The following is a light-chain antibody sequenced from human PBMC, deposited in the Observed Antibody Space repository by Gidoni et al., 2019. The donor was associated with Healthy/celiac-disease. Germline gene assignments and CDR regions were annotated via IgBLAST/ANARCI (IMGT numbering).Light chain of an antibody. CDR3: QQYYSNPLA. J-gene: IGKJ1*01. V-gene: IGKV4-1*01. CDR2: WAS. Sequence: DIVMTQSPDSLAVSLGERATINCKSSQSVLYSSNNKNYLAWYQQKPGQPPKLLIYWASTRESGVHDRFSGSGSGTDFTLTSSSLQAEDVAVYYCQQYYSNPLAFGQGTKVEIK. CDR1: QSVLYSSNNKNY.